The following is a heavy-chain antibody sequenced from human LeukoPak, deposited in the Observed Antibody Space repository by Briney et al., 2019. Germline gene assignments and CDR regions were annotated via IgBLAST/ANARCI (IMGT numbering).Heavy chain of an antibody. CDR2: INHSGST. V-gene: IGHV4-34*01. CDR1: GGSFSGYY. J-gene: IGHJ6*03. CDR3: ARGVEAAADDYYYYMDV. Sequence: PSETLSLTCAVYGGSFSGYYWSWIRQPPGKGLEWIGEINHSGSTNYNPSLKSRVTISVDTSKNQFSLKLSSVTAADTAVYYCARGVEAAADDYYYYMDVWGKGTTVTVSS. D-gene: IGHD6-13*01.